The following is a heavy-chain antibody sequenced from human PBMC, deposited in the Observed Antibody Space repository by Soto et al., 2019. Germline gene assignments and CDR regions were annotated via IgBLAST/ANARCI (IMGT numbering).Heavy chain of an antibody. CDR1: GGSISSSSYY. CDR2: IYYSGST. V-gene: IGHV4-39*01. CDR3: ARGSIAARHWFDP. Sequence: PSETLSLTCTVSGGSISSSSYYWGWIRQPPGKGLEWIGSIYYSGSTYYNPSLKSRVTISVDTSKNQFSLKLSSVTAADTAVYYCARGSIAARHWFDPWGQGTLVTVSS. D-gene: IGHD6-6*01. J-gene: IGHJ5*02.